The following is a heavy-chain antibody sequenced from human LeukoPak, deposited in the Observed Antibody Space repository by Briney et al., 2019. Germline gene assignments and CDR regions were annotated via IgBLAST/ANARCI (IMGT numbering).Heavy chain of an antibody. V-gene: IGHV3-23*01. J-gene: IGHJ5*02. Sequence: GGTLRLSCAASGFTFSTYGMSWVRQAPGKGLGWVSAISGSGGSTYYADSVKGRFTISRDNSKNTLYLQMNSLRAEDTAVYYCAKRPNWNDMSWFDRWGQGTLVTVSS. CDR1: GFTFSTYG. CDR3: AKRPNWNDMSWFDR. D-gene: IGHD1-1*01. CDR2: ISGSGGST.